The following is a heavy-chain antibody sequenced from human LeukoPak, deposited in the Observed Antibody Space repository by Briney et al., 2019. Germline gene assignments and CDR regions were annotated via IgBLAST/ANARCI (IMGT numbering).Heavy chain of an antibody. V-gene: IGHV3-30*02. CDR2: IRYDGSNK. D-gene: IGHD3-22*01. Sequence: GGSLRLSCAASGFTFSSYSMNWVRQAPGKGLEWVAFIRYDGSNKYYADSVKGRFTISRDNSKNTLYLQMNSLRAEDTAVYYCAKDLNSSGSPDYWGQGTLVTVSS. CDR1: GFTFSSYS. CDR3: AKDLNSSGSPDY. J-gene: IGHJ4*02.